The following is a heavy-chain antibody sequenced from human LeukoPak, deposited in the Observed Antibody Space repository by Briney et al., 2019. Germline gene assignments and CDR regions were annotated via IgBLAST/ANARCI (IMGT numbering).Heavy chain of an antibody. CDR1: GFTFSNYP. CDR2: IYSGGST. V-gene: IGHV3-53*04. CDR3: ARGTYYDFWSGLDY. J-gene: IGHJ4*02. Sequence: GGSLRLSCAASGFTFSNYPMNWVRQAPGKGLEWVSVIYSGGSTYYADSVKGRFTISRHNSKNTLYLQMNSLRAEDTAVYYCARGTYYDFWSGLDYWGQGTLVTVSS. D-gene: IGHD3-3*01.